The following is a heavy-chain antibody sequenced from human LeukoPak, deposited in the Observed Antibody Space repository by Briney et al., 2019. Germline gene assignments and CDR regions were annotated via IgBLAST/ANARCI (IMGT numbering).Heavy chain of an antibody. V-gene: IGHV3-23*01. J-gene: IGHJ4*02. CDR3: AKSLGDDY. CDR1: GFTFSSYA. CDR2: ISSSGGAT. D-gene: IGHD2-21*02. Sequence: GGSLRLSCAASGFTFSSYAMTWVRQAPGKGLEWVSTISSSGGATYYADSVKGRFTISRDNSKNTLYLQMNSLRAEDTAVYYCAKSLGDDYWGQGTLVTVSS.